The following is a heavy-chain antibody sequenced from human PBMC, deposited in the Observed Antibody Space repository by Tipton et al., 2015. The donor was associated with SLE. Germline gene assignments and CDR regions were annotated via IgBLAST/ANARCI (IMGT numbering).Heavy chain of an antibody. Sequence: SLRLSCAASGFTFSTYAIHWVRRAPGKGLEWVAVISHDGSNKYYADSVKGRFTISRDNSKNTLDLQMNSLRAEDTAVYYCASWGYNYGSAYWGQGTQVTVSS. CDR2: ISHDGSNK. D-gene: IGHD5-18*01. J-gene: IGHJ4*02. V-gene: IGHV3-30*04. CDR1: GFTFSTYA. CDR3: ASWGYNYGSAY.